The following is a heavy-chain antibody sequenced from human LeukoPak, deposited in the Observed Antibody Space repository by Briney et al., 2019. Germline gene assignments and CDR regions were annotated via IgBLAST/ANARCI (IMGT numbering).Heavy chain of an antibody. Sequence: GASVKFSCKASGYTFTSYGISWVRQAPGQGLEWMGWISAYNGNTNYAQKLQGRVTMTTDTSTSTAYMELRSLRSDDTAVYYCARDYTRGYSYGYDAFDIWGQGTMVTVSS. D-gene: IGHD5-18*01. J-gene: IGHJ3*02. CDR3: ARDYTRGYSYGYDAFDI. V-gene: IGHV1-18*01. CDR1: GYTFTSYG. CDR2: ISAYNGNT.